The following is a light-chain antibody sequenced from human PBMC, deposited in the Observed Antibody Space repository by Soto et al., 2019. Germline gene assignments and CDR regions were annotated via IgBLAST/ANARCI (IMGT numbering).Light chain of an antibody. J-gene: IGLJ3*02. CDR3: VSYTNSDSWV. CDR1: NSDIGAYRR. Sequence: QSALTQPASLSGSPGQSITISCTGTNSDIGAYRRVCWYQQHPGKVPKLMIYAVSNRPSGISNRFSGSKSGNTASLTISGLLAEDEADYYCVSYTNSDSWVFGGGTKVTVL. V-gene: IGLV2-14*03. CDR2: AVS.